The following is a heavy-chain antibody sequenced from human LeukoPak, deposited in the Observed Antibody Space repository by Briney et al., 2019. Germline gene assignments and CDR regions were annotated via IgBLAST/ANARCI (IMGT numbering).Heavy chain of an antibody. CDR1: GYSISSGYY. Sequence: PSETLSLTCAVSGYSISSGYYWGWIRQPAGKGLEWIGRIYTSGSTNYNPSLKSRVTISVDTSKNQFSLKLSSVTAADTAVYYCARGGLAVAGTRKAFDIWGQGTMVTVSS. CDR3: ARGGLAVAGTRKAFDI. CDR2: IYTSGST. D-gene: IGHD6-19*01. J-gene: IGHJ3*02. V-gene: IGHV4-61*02.